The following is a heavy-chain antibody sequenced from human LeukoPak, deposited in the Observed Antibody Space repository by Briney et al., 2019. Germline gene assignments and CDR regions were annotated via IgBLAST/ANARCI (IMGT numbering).Heavy chain of an antibody. D-gene: IGHD3-16*01. J-gene: IGHJ4*02. V-gene: IGHV4-59*08. Sequence: PSETLSLTCTVSGGSISSYYWSWIRQPPGKGLEWIGYIYYSGSTNYSPSLKSRVTISVDTSKNQFSLKLSSVTAADTAVYYCARVGYDYVWGSRPFDYWGQGTLVTVSS. CDR1: GGSISSYY. CDR3: ARVGYDYVWGSRPFDY. CDR2: IYYSGST.